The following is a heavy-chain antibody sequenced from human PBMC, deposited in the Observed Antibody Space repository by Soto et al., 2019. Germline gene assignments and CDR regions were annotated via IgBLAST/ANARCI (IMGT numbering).Heavy chain of an antibody. D-gene: IGHD2-15*01. J-gene: IGHJ5*02. CDR3: ARCSLVVIPVPGFDP. V-gene: IGHV4-31*03. Sequence: SETLSLTCTVSGGSISSGGYYWSWIRQHPGRGLEWIGYIYYNGNTYYNPSLKSRVTVSVDTSKNQFSLNVRSVTAADTAVYYCARCSLVVIPVPGFDPWGQGTLVTVSS. CDR2: IYYNGNT. CDR1: GGSISSGGYY.